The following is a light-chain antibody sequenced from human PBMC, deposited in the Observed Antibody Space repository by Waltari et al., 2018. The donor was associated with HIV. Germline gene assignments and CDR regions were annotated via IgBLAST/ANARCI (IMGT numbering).Light chain of an antibody. Sequence: QSVLTQPPSVSGAPGPRVPISLTGRSSNIGAGYDVHWYQQLPGTAPKLLIYGNTNRPSGVPDRFSGSKSGTSASLAITGLQAEDEADYYCQSLRVFGGGTKLTVL. V-gene: IGLV1-40*01. CDR2: GNT. J-gene: IGLJ2*01. CDR1: SSNIGAGYD. CDR3: QSLRV.